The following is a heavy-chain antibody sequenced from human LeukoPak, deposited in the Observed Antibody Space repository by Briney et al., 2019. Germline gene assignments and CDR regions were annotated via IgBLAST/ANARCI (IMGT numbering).Heavy chain of an antibody. V-gene: IGHV3-48*02. CDR3: ARGGGRSYSDAFDI. D-gene: IGHD1-26*01. J-gene: IGHJ3*02. CDR2: ISGTSTAI. Sequence: GGSLRLSCAASGFTLSSSNMHWVRQAPGKGLEWVSFISGTSTAIYYADSVKGRFTISRDIARKSLYLQMSSLRDEDTAVYYCARGGGRSYSDAFDIWGQGTVVTVSS. CDR1: GFTLSSSN.